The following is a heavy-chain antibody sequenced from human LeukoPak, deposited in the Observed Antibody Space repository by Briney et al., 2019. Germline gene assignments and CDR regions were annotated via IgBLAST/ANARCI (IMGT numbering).Heavy chain of an antibody. D-gene: IGHD7-27*01. V-gene: IGHV3-11*01. CDR1: EFTFSDYY. Sequence: PGGSLRLSCAASEFTFSDYYMSWIRQVPGKGLEWVSYISGSSSTMYYANSVKGRFTISRDNAKNLLYLQMNSPRAEDTAVYYCAREGGNWGEGYFDYWGQGTLVTVSS. J-gene: IGHJ4*02. CDR3: AREGGNWGEGYFDY. CDR2: ISGSSSTM.